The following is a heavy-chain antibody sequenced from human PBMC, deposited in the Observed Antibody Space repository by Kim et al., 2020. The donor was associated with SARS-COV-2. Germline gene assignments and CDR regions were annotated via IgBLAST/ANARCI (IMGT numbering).Heavy chain of an antibody. Sequence: SETLSLTCTVSGGSISSSSYYWGWIRQPPGKGLEWIGSIYYSGSTYYNPSLKSRVTISVDTSKNQFSLKLSSVTAADTAVYYCARVVDDYGDHGLDYWGQGTLVTVSS. V-gene: IGHV4-39*07. CDR3: ARVVDDYGDHGLDY. CDR2: IYYSGST. D-gene: IGHD4-17*01. J-gene: IGHJ4*02. CDR1: GGSISSSSYY.